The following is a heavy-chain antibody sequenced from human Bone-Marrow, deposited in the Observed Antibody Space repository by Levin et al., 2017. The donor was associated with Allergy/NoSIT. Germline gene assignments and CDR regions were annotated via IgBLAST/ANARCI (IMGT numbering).Heavy chain of an antibody. D-gene: IGHD5-12*01. CDR1: GYNFDRYW. Sequence: GESLKISCKGSGYNFDRYWIGWVRQKAGKGLEWMGIIYPGDSDTRYSPSLQGQVTFSADKSISTAYLHLTSLKASDTGMYFCARHVPSSGYVTDFWGQGTLVTVSS. CDR3: ARHVPSSGYVTDF. J-gene: IGHJ4*02. CDR2: IYPGDSDT. V-gene: IGHV5-51*01.